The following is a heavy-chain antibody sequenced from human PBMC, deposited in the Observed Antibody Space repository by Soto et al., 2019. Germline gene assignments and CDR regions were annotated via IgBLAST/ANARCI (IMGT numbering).Heavy chain of an antibody. V-gene: IGHV3-9*01. J-gene: IGHJ4*02. D-gene: IGHD6-6*01. CDR3: AKALRWGWRIAARRGYFDY. CDR1: GFTFDDYA. Sequence: EVQLVESGGGLVQPGRSLRLSCAASGFTFDDYAMHWVRQAPGKGLEWVSGISWNSGRIGYADSVKGRFTISRDNAKNSWYLQMNSLRAEDTALYYCAKALRWGWRIAARRGYFDYWGQGTLVTVSS. CDR2: ISWNSGRI.